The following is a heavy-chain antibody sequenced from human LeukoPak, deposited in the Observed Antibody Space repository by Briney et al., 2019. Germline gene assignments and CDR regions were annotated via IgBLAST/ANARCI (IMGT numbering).Heavy chain of an antibody. CDR3: AKDLGSVVTPPSLDY. D-gene: IGHD4-23*01. Sequence: PGGSLRLSCAASGFTFGSYAMNWVRQAPGKGLAWVSAISVSGGTTFYADSVKGRFTVSRDNSKNTLYLQMNSLRAEDTAVYYCAKDLGSVVTPPSLDYWGQGTLVTVSS. CDR1: GFTFGSYA. CDR2: ISVSGGTT. J-gene: IGHJ4*02. V-gene: IGHV3-23*01.